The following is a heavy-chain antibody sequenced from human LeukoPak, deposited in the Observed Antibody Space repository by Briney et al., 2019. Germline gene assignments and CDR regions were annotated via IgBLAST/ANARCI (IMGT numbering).Heavy chain of an antibody. J-gene: IGHJ4*02. CDR1: GYTFTIYG. CDR2: ISAYNGNT. Sequence: ASVKVSCKASGYTFTIYGISWVRQAPGQGLVWMGWISAYNGNTNYAQKLQGRVTMTTDTSTSTAYMELRSLRSDDTAVYYCARIHEPGIAVAALDYWGQGTLVTVSS. V-gene: IGHV1-18*01. CDR3: ARIHEPGIAVAALDY. D-gene: IGHD6-19*01.